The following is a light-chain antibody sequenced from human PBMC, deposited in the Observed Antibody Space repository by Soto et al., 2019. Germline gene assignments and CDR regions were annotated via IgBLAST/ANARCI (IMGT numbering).Light chain of an antibody. Sequence: EIVMTQSPATLSVSPGERATLSCRASQNVVTNLVWYQQKPGQSPRLLIYGASTRATGIPARFSGSGSGTEFTLTISGLQSEDFAVYYCQQYNNWPQTFGQGTKVEIK. CDR3: QQYNNWPQT. V-gene: IGKV3-15*01. CDR2: GAS. CDR1: QNVVTN. J-gene: IGKJ1*01.